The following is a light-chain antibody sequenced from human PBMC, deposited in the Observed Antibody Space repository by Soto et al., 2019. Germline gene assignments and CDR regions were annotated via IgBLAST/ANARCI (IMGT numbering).Light chain of an antibody. Sequence: QSVLTQPPSASGTPGQRVTISCSGSSSNIGSNTVNWYQQLPGTAPKHLIYSNNQRPSGVPDRFSGSKSGTSASLAISGLQSEEEADYYCAAWDDSLNGVVFGGGTQLTVL. CDR3: AAWDDSLNGVV. V-gene: IGLV1-44*01. J-gene: IGLJ2*01. CDR2: SNN. CDR1: SSNIGSNT.